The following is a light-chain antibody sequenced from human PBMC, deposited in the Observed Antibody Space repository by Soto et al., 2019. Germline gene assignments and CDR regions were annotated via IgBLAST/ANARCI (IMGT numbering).Light chain of an antibody. CDR1: SSDIGGYNY. CDR3: GSYTSSSTLEV. Sequence: QSALTQPASVSGSPGQSITISCTGTSSDIGGYNYVSWYQQHPGKAPILMIYDVSNRPSGVSNRFSGSKSGNTASLTISGLQAEDEADSSCGSYTSSSTLEVFGTGTKITVL. V-gene: IGLV2-14*03. J-gene: IGLJ1*01. CDR2: DVS.